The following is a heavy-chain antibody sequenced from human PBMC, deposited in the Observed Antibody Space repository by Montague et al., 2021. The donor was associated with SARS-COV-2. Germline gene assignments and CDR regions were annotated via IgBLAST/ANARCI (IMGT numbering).Heavy chain of an antibody. V-gene: IGHV2-5*02. CDR3: AHRLARHYDINAQLWCPFDN. CDR1: GFSLSTSGVG. CDR2: IYWGDDK. Sequence: PALVKPTQTLTLTCTFSGFSLSTSGVGVGWIRQPPGKALEWLALIYWGDDKRYSPSLKTRLTITKDTSKDQVVLTMTNMDPVDTGTYYCAHRLARHYDINAQLWCPFDNWGQGTLVTVSS. J-gene: IGHJ4*02. D-gene: IGHD3-22*01.